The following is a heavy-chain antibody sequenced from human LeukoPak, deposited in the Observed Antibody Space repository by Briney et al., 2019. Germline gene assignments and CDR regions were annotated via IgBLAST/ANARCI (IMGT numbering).Heavy chain of an antibody. J-gene: IGHJ4*02. CDR2: ISGSGGST. CDR1: GFTFSSYA. D-gene: IGHD5-18*01. CDR3: AKPRSASYSSLYYFDY. Sequence: PAGGSLRLSCAASGFTFSSYAMSWVRQAPGKGLEWVSAISGSGGSTYYADSVKGRFTISRDNSKNTLYLQMNSLRAEDTAVYYCAKPRSASYSSLYYFDYWGQGTLVTVSS. V-gene: IGHV3-23*01.